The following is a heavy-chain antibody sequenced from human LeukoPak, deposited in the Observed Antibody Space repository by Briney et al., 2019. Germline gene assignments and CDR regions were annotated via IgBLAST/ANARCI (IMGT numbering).Heavy chain of an antibody. CDR2: MYRDGTT. Sequence: GGSLRLSCAASGFTVSSNYMSWVRQAPGKGLEGVSVMYRDGTTYYKDSVKGRFTISRDNSKSTLYLQMNSLRAEDTAVYYCASGSGSYMFFDCWGQGTLVTVSS. V-gene: IGHV3-53*01. J-gene: IGHJ4*02. CDR1: GFTVSSNY. D-gene: IGHD1-26*01. CDR3: ASGSGSYMFFDC.